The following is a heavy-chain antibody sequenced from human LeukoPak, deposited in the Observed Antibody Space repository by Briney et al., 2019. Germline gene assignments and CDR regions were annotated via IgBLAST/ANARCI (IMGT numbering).Heavy chain of an antibody. V-gene: IGHV1-8*01. CDR3: ARGLVDIVATITDPNWFDP. CDR2: MNPNSGNT. CDR1: GYTFTSYD. D-gene: IGHD5-12*01. J-gene: IGHJ5*02. Sequence: ASVQVSCKASGYTFTSYDNNWVRQSTGQGLEWMGWMNPNSGNTGYAQKFQGRVTMTRNTSISTAYMELSSLRSEDTAVYYCARGLVDIVATITDPNWFDPWGQGTLVTVSS.